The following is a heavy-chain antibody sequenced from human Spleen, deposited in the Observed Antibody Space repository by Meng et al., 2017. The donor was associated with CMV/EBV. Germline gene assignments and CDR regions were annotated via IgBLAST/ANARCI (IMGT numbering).Heavy chain of an antibody. CDR1: GGTLSSYA. CDR2: ISTYNGNT. CDR3: ARDHHYGSGSYCDS. V-gene: IGHV1-18*01. D-gene: IGHD3-10*01. J-gene: IGHJ5*01. Sequence: ASVKVSCKPSGGTLSSYAISWVRQAPGQGLEWMGWISTYNGNTNYARKHQGRVTMTKDTSKRTVYMELRGLTHDDTALYYCARDHHYGSGSYCDSWGQGKQVTVSS.